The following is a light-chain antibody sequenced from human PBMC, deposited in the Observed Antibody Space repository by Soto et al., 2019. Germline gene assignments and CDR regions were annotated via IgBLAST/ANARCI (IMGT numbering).Light chain of an antibody. V-gene: IGKV1-39*01. J-gene: IGKJ1*01. CDR3: LQDYTFPWT. CDR2: AAS. CDR1: QTIDSY. Sequence: DIQLTQSPPSLSATVGDRVTITCRASQTIDSYLNWFQQKPGMAPKLLIYAASKLQSGVPSRFRGSGSGTDFTLTISNLQPEDFATYYCLQDYTFPWTFGQGTKVDIK.